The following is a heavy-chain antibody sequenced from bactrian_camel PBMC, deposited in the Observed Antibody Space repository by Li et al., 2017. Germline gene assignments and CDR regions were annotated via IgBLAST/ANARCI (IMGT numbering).Heavy chain of an antibody. D-gene: IGHD6*01. J-gene: IGHJ6*01. CDR1: TYYSNGFC. CDR2: TSSNTV. V-gene: IGHV3-2*01. CDR3: AAGQRGNSSSWSDRLLFGF. Sequence: VQLVESGGGSTHTGGSLRLDCALTTSTYYSNGFCMGWFRQAPGKDREAVATTSSNTVYYADSVKGRFTISRDDAKNTVHLQMNSLLPEDTAMYYCAAGQRGNSSSWSDRLLFGFAGQGTQVTV.